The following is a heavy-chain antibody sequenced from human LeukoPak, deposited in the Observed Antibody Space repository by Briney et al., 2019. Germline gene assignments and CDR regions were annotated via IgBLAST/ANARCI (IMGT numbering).Heavy chain of an antibody. D-gene: IGHD1-26*01. CDR2: IYYSEST. Sequence: SETLSLTCTVSGGSISSYYWSWIRQPPGKGLEWIGYIYYSESTNYNPSLKSRVTISVDTSKNQFSLKLSSVTAADTAVYYCARDRREVVGATVGSNWFDPWGQGTLVTVSS. CDR1: GGSISSYY. J-gene: IGHJ5*02. V-gene: IGHV4-59*01. CDR3: ARDRREVVGATVGSNWFDP.